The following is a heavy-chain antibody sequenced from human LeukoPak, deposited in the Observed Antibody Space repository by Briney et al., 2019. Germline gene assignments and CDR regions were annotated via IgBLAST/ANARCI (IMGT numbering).Heavy chain of an antibody. V-gene: IGHV1-2*02. CDR1: GYTFTGYY. Sequence: VASVKVSCRASGYTFTGYYMHWVRQAPGQGLEWMGWINPNSGGTNYAQKFQGRVTMTRDTSISTAYMELSGLRSDDTAVYYCAREEGDIVVVPGHNWFDPWGQGTLVTVSS. CDR2: INPNSGGT. D-gene: IGHD2-2*01. CDR3: AREEGDIVVVPGHNWFDP. J-gene: IGHJ5*02.